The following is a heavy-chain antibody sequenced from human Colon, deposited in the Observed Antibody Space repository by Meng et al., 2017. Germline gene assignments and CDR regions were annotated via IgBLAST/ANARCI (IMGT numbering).Heavy chain of an antibody. Sequence: VQLPESGPGLVKPSGTLSLTCAVSGATISGYNWWSWVRQTPGKGLEWLGEIFHSGTSNYNPSLKSRVTISVDKSKNQFSLRLSSVTAADTAVYYCARRNSNNWFDPWGQGILVTVSS. V-gene: IGHV4-4*02. D-gene: IGHD2/OR15-2a*01. J-gene: IGHJ5*02. CDR3: ARRNSNNWFDP. CDR2: IFHSGTS. CDR1: GATISGYNW.